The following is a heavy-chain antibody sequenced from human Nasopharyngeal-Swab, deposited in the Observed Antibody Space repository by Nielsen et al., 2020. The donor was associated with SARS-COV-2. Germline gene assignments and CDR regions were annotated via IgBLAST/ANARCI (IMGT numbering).Heavy chain of an antibody. Sequence: ASVKVSCKASGYTFTSYDINWVRQATGQGLEWMGWMNPNSGNTGYAQKFQGRVTMTRNTSISTAYMELSSLRSEDTAVYYCARVRYSSSWEESYYMDVWGKGTTVTVSS. CDR3: ARVRYSSSWEESYYMDV. CDR2: MNPNSGNT. J-gene: IGHJ6*03. D-gene: IGHD6-13*01. V-gene: IGHV1-8*01. CDR1: GYTFTSYD.